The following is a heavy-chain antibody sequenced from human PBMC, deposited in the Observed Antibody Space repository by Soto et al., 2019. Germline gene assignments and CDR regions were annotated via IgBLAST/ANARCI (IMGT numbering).Heavy chain of an antibody. J-gene: IGHJ6*04. CDR1: GGSFSGYY. Sequence: QVQLQQWGAGLLKPSETLSLTCDVYGGSFSGYYWSWIRQPPEKGLEWIGEINHSGSTNYNPSLKSRVTISVDTSKNQFSLELSSVTAADTAVYYCARRPINPDSDVWGKGTTVTVSS. D-gene: IGHD3-3*01. V-gene: IGHV4-34*01. CDR2: INHSGST. CDR3: ARRPINPDSDV.